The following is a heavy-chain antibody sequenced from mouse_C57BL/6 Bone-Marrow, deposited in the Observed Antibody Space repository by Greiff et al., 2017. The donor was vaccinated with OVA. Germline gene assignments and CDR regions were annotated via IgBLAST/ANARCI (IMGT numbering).Heavy chain of an antibody. CDR2: IRLKSDNYAT. D-gene: IGHD1-1*02. CDR1: GFTFSNYW. CDR3: TGGGAWFAY. Sequence: EVKLMESGGGLVQPGGSMKLSCVASGFTFSNYWMNWVRQSPEKGLEWVAQIRLKSDNYATHYAESVKGRFTISRDDSKSSVYLPMNNLRAEDTGIYYCTGGGAWFAYWGQGTLVTVSA. J-gene: IGHJ3*01. V-gene: IGHV6-3*01.